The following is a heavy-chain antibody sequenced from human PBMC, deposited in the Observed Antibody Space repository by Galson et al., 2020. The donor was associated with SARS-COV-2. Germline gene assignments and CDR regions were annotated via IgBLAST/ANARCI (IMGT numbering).Heavy chain of an antibody. CDR2: IYYSGST. D-gene: IGHD3-10*01. V-gene: IGHV4-61*01. CDR3: SRGPYYRLGTVGSGSYYNADV. Sequence: SETLSLTCTVSGGSVSSGSYYWSWIRQPPGKGLEWIGYIYYSGSTNYNPSLKSRVTISVDTSKNQFSLKLSSVTAADTAVYYCSRGPYYRLGTVGSGSYYNADVWGQGTTVTVSS. J-gene: IGHJ6*02. CDR1: GGSVSSGSYY.